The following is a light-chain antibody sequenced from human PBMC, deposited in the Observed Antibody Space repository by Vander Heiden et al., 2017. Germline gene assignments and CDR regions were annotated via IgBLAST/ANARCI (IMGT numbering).Light chain of an antibody. V-gene: IGLV2-23*01. CDR3: CSYAGSSTLV. Sequence: SALTQPASVSGSAGQSITICCTGTSRDVASDNHSSWSRQHPRQARKLMVYEGSKRPSGVSNRFSGSKSGNTASLTISGLQAEDEADYYCCSYAGSSTLVFGGGTKLTVL. CDR2: EGS. J-gene: IGLJ2*01. CDR1: SRDVASDNH.